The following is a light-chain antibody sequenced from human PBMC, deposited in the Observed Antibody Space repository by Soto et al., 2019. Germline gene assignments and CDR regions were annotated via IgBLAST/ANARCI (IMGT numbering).Light chain of an antibody. Sequence: QSALTQPASVSGSPVQSITISCTGTSSDVGGYNYVSWYQQHPGKAPKLMIYDVSNRPSGVSNRFSGSKSGNTASLTISGLQAEDEADYYCSSYTSSSTLVFGGGTQLNVL. V-gene: IGLV2-14*01. CDR1: SSDVGGYNY. CDR2: DVS. CDR3: SSYTSSSTLV. J-gene: IGLJ2*01.